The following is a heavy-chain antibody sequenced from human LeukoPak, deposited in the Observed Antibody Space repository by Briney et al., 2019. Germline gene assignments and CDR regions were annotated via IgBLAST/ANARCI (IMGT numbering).Heavy chain of an antibody. D-gene: IGHD3-10*01. Sequence: SETLSLTCTVSGGSISSYYWSWIRQPPGKGLEWIGYIYYSGSTNYNPSLKSRVTISVDTSKNQFSLKLSSVTAADTAVYYCARHGGRPRGVSAGAPRAMRYNWFDPWGQGTLVTVSS. CDR1: GGSISSYY. CDR2: IYYSGST. V-gene: IGHV4-59*08. J-gene: IGHJ5*02. CDR3: ARHGGRPRGVSAGAPRAMRYNWFDP.